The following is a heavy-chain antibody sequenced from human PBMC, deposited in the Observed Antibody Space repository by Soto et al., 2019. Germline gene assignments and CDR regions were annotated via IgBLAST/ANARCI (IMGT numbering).Heavy chain of an antibody. CDR2: IYNSGST. Sequence: QVQLQESGPGLVKPSQTLSLICTVSSGSISSADYYWTWIRQPPGKGLEWIGYIYNSGSTYYNPSRKSRVTRSADTSKNQFSLKLSSVTAAATAMYYCASYYCSSTRCPGVDVWGPGTTVTVS. J-gene: IGHJ6*02. D-gene: IGHD2-2*01. CDR1: SGSISSADYY. V-gene: IGHV4-30-4*01. CDR3: ASYYCSSTRCPGVDV.